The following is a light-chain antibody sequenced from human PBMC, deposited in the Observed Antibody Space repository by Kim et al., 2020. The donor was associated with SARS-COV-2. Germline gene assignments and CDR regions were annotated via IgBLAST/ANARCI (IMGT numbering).Light chain of an antibody. V-gene: IGKV1-17*01. J-gene: IGKJ1*01. CDR2: GAS. CDR1: HGISSD. Sequence: SLGDRVAITCRASHGISSDLGGYQQKPGRAPTRLLYGASTLQEGVPSRCSSSGSCTEFTPTISSRQPEDFAAYYCRQQHAYPRTFGQGTKVDIK. CDR3: RQQHAYPRT.